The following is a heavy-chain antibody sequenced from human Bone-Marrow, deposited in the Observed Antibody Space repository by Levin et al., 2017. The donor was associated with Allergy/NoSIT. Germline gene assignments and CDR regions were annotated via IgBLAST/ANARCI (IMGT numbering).Heavy chain of an antibody. CDR2: ISFDGMPK. D-gene: IGHD3-16*01. Sequence: GGSLRLSCEASGFTFRDYGMHWVRQAPGKGLEWVAAISFDGMPKNYVHSVKGRFTISRDNSNNTLTLQMSRLRVEDSAIYYCTRDAAMALYYFDNWGQGTLVTVSS. CDR3: TRDAAMALYYFDN. J-gene: IGHJ4*02. CDR1: GFTFRDYG. V-gene: IGHV3-30*03.